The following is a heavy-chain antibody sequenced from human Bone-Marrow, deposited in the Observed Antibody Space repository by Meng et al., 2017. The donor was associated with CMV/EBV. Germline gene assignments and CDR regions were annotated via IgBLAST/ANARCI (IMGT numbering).Heavy chain of an antibody. CDR3: AKPIDVNLWGPAIWAAFDI. J-gene: IGHJ3*02. V-gene: IGHV3-23*03. CDR1: FCRLS. CDR2: IYSGGSRT. Sequence: FCRLSMSWGSQAPGKGLEWVSVIYSGGSRTYYADTVKGRFTISRDNSKNTLYLQMNSLRAEDTAVYYCAKPIDVNLWGPAIWAAFDIWGQGTMVTVSS. D-gene: IGHD2-21*02.